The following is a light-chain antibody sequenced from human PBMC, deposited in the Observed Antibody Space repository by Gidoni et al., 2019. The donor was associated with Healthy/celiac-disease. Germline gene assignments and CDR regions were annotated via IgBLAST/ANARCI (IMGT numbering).Light chain of an antibody. CDR2: DAS. CDR3: QQRSNWPPLT. V-gene: IGKV3-11*01. Sequence: EIVLTQSPATLSLSPGERATLSCRASQIVSSYLAWYQQKPGQAPRLLIYDASNRATGIPARFSGSGSGTDFTLTISSREPEDFAVYYCQQRSNWPPLTVGGGTKVEIK. J-gene: IGKJ4*01. CDR1: QIVSSY.